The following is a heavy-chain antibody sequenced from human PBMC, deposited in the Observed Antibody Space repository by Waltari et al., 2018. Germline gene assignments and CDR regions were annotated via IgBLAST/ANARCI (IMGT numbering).Heavy chain of an antibody. Sequence: QWHLEESGPGLVKPSGTLSVTCGVSGDSVGSSDWWSWVRQPPGKGNEWIGQLQRSGRTNHIPSSASRVTMSLDTSNNNFSQRVTSATAADTAVYYCARDRGKGIYLAPWGQGTLVTVSP. CDR1: GDSVGSSDW. CDR3: ARDRGKGIYLAP. V-gene: IGHV4-4*02. D-gene: IGHD2-15*01. J-gene: IGHJ5*02. CDR2: LQRSGRT.